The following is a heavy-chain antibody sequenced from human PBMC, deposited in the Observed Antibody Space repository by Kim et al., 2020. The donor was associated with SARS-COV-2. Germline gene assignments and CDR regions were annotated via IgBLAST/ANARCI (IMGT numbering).Heavy chain of an antibody. V-gene: IGHV3-11*01. CDR1: GFTFSDHY. D-gene: IGHD3-22*01. CDR3: ARTMYYSQTSGYYYPLDY. J-gene: IGHJ4*02. CDR2: ISSSGSTK. Sequence: GGSLRLSCAASGFTFSDHYMSWIRQAPGKGLEWVSYISSSGSTKYYADSVKGRFTISRDNAKKSLFLQMNSLRTEDTAVYYCARTMYYSQTSGYYYPLDYWGQGTLVTVSS.